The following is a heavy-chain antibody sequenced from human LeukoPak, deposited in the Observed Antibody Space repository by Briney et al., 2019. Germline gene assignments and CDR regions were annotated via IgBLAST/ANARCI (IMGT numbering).Heavy chain of an antibody. Sequence: GGSLRLSCAASGFTVSSNYMSWVRQAPGKGLEWVSVIYSGGSTYYADSVKGRFTISRDNSKNTLYLQMNSLRAEDTAVYYCARGSHYYDSSGYSFDYWGQGTLVTVSS. CDR3: ARGSHYYDSSGYSFDY. D-gene: IGHD3-22*01. V-gene: IGHV3-66*01. CDR1: GFTVSSNY. J-gene: IGHJ4*02. CDR2: IYSGGST.